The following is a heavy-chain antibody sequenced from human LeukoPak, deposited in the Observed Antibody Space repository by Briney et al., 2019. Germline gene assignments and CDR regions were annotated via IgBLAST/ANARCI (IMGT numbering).Heavy chain of an antibody. V-gene: IGHV4-61*02. Sequence: SQTLSLTCTVSGGSISSGSYYWSWIRQPAGKGLEWIGRIYTSGSTNYNPSLKSRVTISVDTSKNQFSLKLSSVTAADTAVYYCARQKPNYDFWSGYYLGDFRFDPWGQGTLVTVSS. CDR2: IYTSGST. J-gene: IGHJ5*02. D-gene: IGHD3-3*01. CDR1: GGSISSGSYY. CDR3: ARQKPNYDFWSGYYLGDFRFDP.